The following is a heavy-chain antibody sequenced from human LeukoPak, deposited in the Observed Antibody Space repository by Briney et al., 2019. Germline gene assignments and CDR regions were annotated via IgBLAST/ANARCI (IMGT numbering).Heavy chain of an antibody. V-gene: IGHV4-59*08. D-gene: IGHD3-16*01. CDR2: IYYSGSI. CDR1: GGPISSSY. CDR3: ARLRGGGNGMDV. J-gene: IGHJ6*02. Sequence: PSETLSLTCTVSGGPISSSYWSWIRQPPGKGLEWIGYIYYSGSINYNPSLKSRVTISVDTSKNQFSLKMSSVTAADTAVYYCARLRGGGNGMDVWGQGTTVTVSS.